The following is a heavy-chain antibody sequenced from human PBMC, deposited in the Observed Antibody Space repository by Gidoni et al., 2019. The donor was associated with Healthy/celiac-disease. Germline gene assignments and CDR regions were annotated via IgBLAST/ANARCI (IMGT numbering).Heavy chain of an antibody. Sequence: EVQLVESGGGLVQPGGSLRLSCAASGFTFRSYEMNWVRQAPGKGLEWVSYISSSGSTIYYADSVKGRFTISRDNAKNSLYLQMNSLRAEDTAVYYCARGSIVVVVAATGGDYWGQGTLVTVSS. J-gene: IGHJ4*02. D-gene: IGHD2-15*01. CDR2: ISSSGSTI. CDR1: GFTFRSYE. CDR3: ARGSIVVVVAATGGDY. V-gene: IGHV3-48*03.